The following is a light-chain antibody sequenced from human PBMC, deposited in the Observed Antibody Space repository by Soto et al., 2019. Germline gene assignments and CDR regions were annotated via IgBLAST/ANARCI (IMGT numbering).Light chain of an antibody. CDR3: QQVSGYPLS. J-gene: IGKJ4*01. CDR2: AES. V-gene: IGKV1-9*01. CDR1: QGINSH. Sequence: DIHVTQSQSFLSASVVDRATITCRASQGINSHLAWYQQETGKAPKILIYAESTLQSGVPSRFSGSASGTELNLTISRLQPEDFATYYCQQVSGYPLSCGGGTKVDI.